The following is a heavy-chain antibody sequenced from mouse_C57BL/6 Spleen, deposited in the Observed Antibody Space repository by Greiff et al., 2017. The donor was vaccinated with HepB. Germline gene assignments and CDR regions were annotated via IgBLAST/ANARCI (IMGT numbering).Heavy chain of an antibody. D-gene: IGHD2-12*01. CDR2: IDPSDSYT. V-gene: IGHV1-50*01. J-gene: IGHJ4*01. CDR3: ARRGPTIVNYYAMDY. Sequence: QVQLQQPGAELVKPGASVKLSCKASGYTFTSYWMQWVKQRPGQGLEWIGEIDPSDSYTNYNQKFKGKATLTVDTSSSTAYRQLSSLTSEDSAVYYCARRGPTIVNYYAMDYWGQGTSVTVSS. CDR1: GYTFTSYW.